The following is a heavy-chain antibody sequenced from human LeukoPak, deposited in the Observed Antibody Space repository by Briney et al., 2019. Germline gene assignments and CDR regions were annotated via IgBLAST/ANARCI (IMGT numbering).Heavy chain of an antibody. D-gene: IGHD3-9*01. CDR1: GFTFSSYN. V-gene: IGHV3-21*01. J-gene: IGHJ3*02. CDR2: ISSSGTYV. CDR3: ARASSKQLAGYLPDGFDI. Sequence: PGGSLRLSCAASGFTFSSYNMNWVRQAPGKGLEWVSSISSSGTYVYYADSVKGRFTISRVNAKNSLSLQMNSLRADDAAVYYCARASSKQLAGYLPDGFDIWGQGTMVTVSS.